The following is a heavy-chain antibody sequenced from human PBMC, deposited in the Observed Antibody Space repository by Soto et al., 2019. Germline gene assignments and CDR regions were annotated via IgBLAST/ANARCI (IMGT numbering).Heavy chain of an antibody. CDR2: INHSGST. V-gene: IGHV4-34*01. J-gene: IGHJ5*02. CDR1: GGSFSGYY. D-gene: IGHD3-3*01. Sequence: PSETLSLTCAVYGGSFSGYYWSWIRQPPGKGLEWIGEINHSGSTNYNPSLKSRVTISVDTSKNQFSLKLSSVTAADTAVYYCASIRFLEWPHQNNWFDPWGQGTLVTVSS. CDR3: ASIRFLEWPHQNNWFDP.